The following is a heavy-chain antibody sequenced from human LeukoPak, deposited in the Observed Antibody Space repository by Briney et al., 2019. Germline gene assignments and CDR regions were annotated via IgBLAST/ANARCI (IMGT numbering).Heavy chain of an antibody. CDR1: GGSFSGYY. CDR2: INHSGST. D-gene: IGHD5-18*01. Sequence: SETLSLTCAVYGGSFSGYYWSWIRRPPGKGLEWIGEINHSGSTNYNPSLKSRVTISVDTSKNQFSLKLSSVTAADTAVYYCARPPYSYGYFDYWGQGTLVTVSS. J-gene: IGHJ4*02. V-gene: IGHV4-34*01. CDR3: ARPPYSYGYFDY.